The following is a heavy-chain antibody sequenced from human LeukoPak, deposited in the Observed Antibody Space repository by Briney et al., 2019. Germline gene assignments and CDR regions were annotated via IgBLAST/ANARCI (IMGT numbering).Heavy chain of an antibody. Sequence: PGGSLRLSCAASGFTFSSYSMNWVRQAPGKGLEWVSSISSSSYIYYADSVKGRFTISRDNAKNSLYLQMNSLRAEDTAVYYCARERKTDYGDYGAAAFDIWGQGTMVTVSS. CDR2: ISSSSYI. CDR1: GFTFSSYS. V-gene: IGHV3-21*01. D-gene: IGHD4-17*01. CDR3: ARERKTDYGDYGAAAFDI. J-gene: IGHJ3*02.